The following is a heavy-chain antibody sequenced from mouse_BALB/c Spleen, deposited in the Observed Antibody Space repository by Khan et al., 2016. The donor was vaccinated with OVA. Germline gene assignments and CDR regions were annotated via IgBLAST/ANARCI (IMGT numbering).Heavy chain of an antibody. D-gene: IGHD1-1*01. J-gene: IGHJ3*01. CDR2: ISSGGDYP. V-gene: IGHV5-9-3*01. Sequence: EVELVESGGGLVKPGGPLKLSCTTSGFTFSTYAMSWVRQTPEKRLEWVATISSGGDYPYYADSVKGRFTISRDNAKSTLYLQMSSLRPEDTAMYYYAGHSYGPFAYWGQGTLVSVSA. CDR1: GFTFSTYA. CDR3: AGHSYGPFAY.